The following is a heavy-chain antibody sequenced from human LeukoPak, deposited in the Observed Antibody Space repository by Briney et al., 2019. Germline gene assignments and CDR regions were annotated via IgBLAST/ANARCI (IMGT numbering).Heavy chain of an antibody. CDR1: GYSISSGYY. CDR3: ARVRGSSGWYFFGAFDI. CDR2: IYHSGST. V-gene: IGHV4-38-2*01. Sequence: PSETLSLTCAVSGYSISSGYYWGWIRQPPGKGLEWIGSIYHSGSTYYNPSLKSRVTISVDTSKNQFSLKLSSVTAADTAVYYCARVRGSSGWYFFGAFDIWGQGTMVTVSS. J-gene: IGHJ3*02. D-gene: IGHD6-19*01.